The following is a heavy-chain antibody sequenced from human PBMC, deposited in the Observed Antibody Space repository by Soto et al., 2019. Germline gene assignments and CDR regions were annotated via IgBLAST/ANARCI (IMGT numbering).Heavy chain of an antibody. V-gene: IGHV4-31*03. Sequence: PSETLSLTCTVSGGSISSGGYYWSWIRQHPGKGLEWIGYIYYSGSTYYNPSLKSRVTISVDTSKNQFSLKLSSVTAADTAMYYCARDLGNNYGSFAYWGQGTLVTVSS. CDR2: IYYSGST. J-gene: IGHJ4*02. D-gene: IGHD4-17*01. CDR1: GGSISSGGYY. CDR3: ARDLGNNYGSFAY.